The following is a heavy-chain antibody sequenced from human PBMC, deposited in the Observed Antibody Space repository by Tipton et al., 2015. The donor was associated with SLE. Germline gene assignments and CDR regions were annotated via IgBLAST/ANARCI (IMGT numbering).Heavy chain of an antibody. CDR2: INPKSGGT. CDR3: ARAAMTTVTTKGAFDI. D-gene: IGHD4-17*01. V-gene: IGHV1-2*02. J-gene: IGHJ3*02. CDR1: GYIFTDYY. Sequence: QLVQSGAEVKKPGASVKVSCKASGYIFTDYYMHWVRQAPGQGLEWMGWINPKSGGTKYAQKFQGRVTMTRDTSISTAYMELSRLRSDDTAVYYCARAAMTTVTTKGAFDIWGQGTMVTVSS.